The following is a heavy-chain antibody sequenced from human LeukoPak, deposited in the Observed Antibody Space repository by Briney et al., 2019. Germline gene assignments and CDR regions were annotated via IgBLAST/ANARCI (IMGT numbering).Heavy chain of an antibody. CDR3: ARDGRYCSSTSCYEDYYYYGMDV. CDR2: ISAYNGNT. V-gene: IGHV1-18*01. J-gene: IGHJ6*02. Sequence: GASVKVSCKASGYTFTIYGISWVRQAPGQGLEWMGWISAYNGNTNYAQKLQGRVTMTTDTSTSTAYMELRSLRSDDTAVYYCARDGRYCSSTSCYEDYYYYGMDVWGQGTTVTVSS. CDR1: GYTFTIYG. D-gene: IGHD2-2*01.